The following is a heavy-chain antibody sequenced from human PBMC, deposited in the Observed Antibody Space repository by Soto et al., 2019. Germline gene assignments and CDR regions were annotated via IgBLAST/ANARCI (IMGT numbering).Heavy chain of an antibody. Sequence: GGSLRLSCAASGFTFSSYWMSWVRQAPGKGLEWVANIKQDGSEKYYVDSVKGRFTISRDNAKNSLYLQMNSLRAEDTAVYYCARSDYDYVWASYRPTHFDYWGQGTLVTVSS. J-gene: IGHJ4*02. CDR2: IKQDGSEK. CDR3: ARSDYDYVWASYRPTHFDY. CDR1: GFTFSSYW. D-gene: IGHD3-16*02. V-gene: IGHV3-7*01.